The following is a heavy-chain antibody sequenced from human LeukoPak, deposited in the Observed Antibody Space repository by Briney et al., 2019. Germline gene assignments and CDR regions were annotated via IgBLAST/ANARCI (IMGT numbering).Heavy chain of an antibody. V-gene: IGHV4-30-4*01. CDR1: GGSITSGDYY. D-gene: IGHD3-22*01. CDR3: ARPYYYDSRIDP. J-gene: IGHJ5*02. CDR2: MYYSGST. Sequence: SETLSLTCTVSGGSITSGDYYWSWIRQPPGKGLEWIAYMYYSGSTYYNPSLKSRVTMSADTSKNQFSLKLSSVTAADTAVYYCARPYYYDSRIDPWAREPWSPSPQ.